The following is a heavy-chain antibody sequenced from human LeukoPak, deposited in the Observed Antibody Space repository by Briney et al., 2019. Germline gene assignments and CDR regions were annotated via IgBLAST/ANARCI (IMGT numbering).Heavy chain of an antibody. Sequence: SETLSLTCTVPGGSISSGDYYWSWIRQPPGKGLEWIVYIYYSGSTYYNPSLKSRVTISVDTSKNQFSLKLSSVTAADTAVYYCARGRDYLTDEGAFDIWGQGTMVTVSS. J-gene: IGHJ3*02. D-gene: IGHD4-17*01. CDR1: GGSISSGDYY. CDR3: ARGRDYLTDEGAFDI. V-gene: IGHV4-30-4*01. CDR2: IYYSGST.